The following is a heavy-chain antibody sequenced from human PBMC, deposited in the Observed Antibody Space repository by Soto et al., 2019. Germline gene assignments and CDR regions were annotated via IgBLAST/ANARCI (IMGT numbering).Heavy chain of an antibody. CDR2: IYYNGNT. CDR3: SRHATRSYDY. J-gene: IGHJ4*02. V-gene: IGHV4-59*08. CDR1: RGSISTYY. Sequence: SETLSLTCTVSRGSISTYYWSWIRQPPGKGLECIGYIYYNGNTNYNPSLKSRVTISVDTSKNQFTLNLNSVTAADTAVYYCSRHATRSYDYWGQGTIVTVSS.